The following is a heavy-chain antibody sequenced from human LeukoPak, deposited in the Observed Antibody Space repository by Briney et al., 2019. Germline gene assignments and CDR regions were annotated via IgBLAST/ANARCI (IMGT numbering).Heavy chain of an antibody. V-gene: IGHV3-21*01. D-gene: IGHD7-27*01. CDR3: ARDVNPGEDRWFDP. CDR1: GFTFSDYA. Sequence: PGGSLRLSCAASGFTFSDYAMNWVRQAPGKGLEWVSSISSGSGYIYYADSVKGRFTISIDNAKNSLYLQMNSLRAEDTAVYYCARDVNPGEDRWFDPWGQGTLVTVSS. J-gene: IGHJ5*02. CDR2: ISSGSGYI.